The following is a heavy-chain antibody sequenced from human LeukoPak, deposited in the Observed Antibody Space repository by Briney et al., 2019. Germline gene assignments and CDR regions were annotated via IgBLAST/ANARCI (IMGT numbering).Heavy chain of an antibody. J-gene: IGHJ3*01. Sequence: SQTLSLTCAISGDSVSSHSPAWNWLRQSPSRGLEWLGRTYYRSKWYNDYAISVKSRITINPDTSKNQFSLQLKSVTPEGTAVYYCARGGMTAFDLWGQGTMVTVSS. D-gene: IGHD3-16*01. V-gene: IGHV6-1*01. CDR2: TYYRSKWYN. CDR1: GDSVSSHSPA. CDR3: ARGGMTAFDL.